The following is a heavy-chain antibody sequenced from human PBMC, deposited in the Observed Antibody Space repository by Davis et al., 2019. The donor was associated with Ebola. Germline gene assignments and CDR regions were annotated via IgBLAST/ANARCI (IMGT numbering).Heavy chain of an antibody. CDR3: VRDPALVVTGGGWFFGL. D-gene: IGHD2-21*02. V-gene: IGHV3-33*01. Sequence: PGGSLRLSCAASGFTLSGYDMNWVRQAPGKGLQWVAVILDDGSNKYYADSVKGRFTISRDNSKNTLYLQMNSLRAEDTAVYYCVRDPALVVTGGGWFFGLWGRGTLVTVSS. CDR1: GFTLSGYD. J-gene: IGHJ2*01. CDR2: ILDDGSNK.